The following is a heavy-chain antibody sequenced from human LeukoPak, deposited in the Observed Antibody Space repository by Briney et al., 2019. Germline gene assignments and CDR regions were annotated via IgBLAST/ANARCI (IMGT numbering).Heavy chain of an antibody. CDR1: GYSFNSYW. CDR3: ATSGIAAAGTREPFDY. V-gene: IGHV5-10-1*04. J-gene: IGHJ4*02. CDR2: IYPSDSYT. D-gene: IGHD6-13*01. Sequence: GDSLKISCKGSGYSFNSYWISWVRQMPGKALEWMERIYPSDSYTNYSPSFQGQVTISADKSISTAYLQWSSLKASDTAMYYCATSGIAAAGTREPFDYWGQGTLVTVSS.